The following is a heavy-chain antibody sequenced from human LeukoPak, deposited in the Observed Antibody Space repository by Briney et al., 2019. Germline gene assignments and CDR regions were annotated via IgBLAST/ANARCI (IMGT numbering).Heavy chain of an antibody. J-gene: IGHJ4*02. CDR3: ARGVVGNGYYFDY. CDR1: SRSISSYY. Sequence: SETLSLTCTVSSRSISSYYWSWIRQPAGKGLECIGHIYTSGNTNYNPSLKSPVTMSLDTSRNQFSLKRSSGTAAGTAVYYCARGVVGNGYYFDYWGQGTLVTASS. V-gene: IGHV4-4*07. CDR2: IYTSGNT. D-gene: IGHD6-19*01.